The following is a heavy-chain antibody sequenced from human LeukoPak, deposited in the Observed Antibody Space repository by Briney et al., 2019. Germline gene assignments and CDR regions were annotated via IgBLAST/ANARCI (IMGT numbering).Heavy chain of an antibody. CDR1: GFTFSSYG. D-gene: IGHD5-12*01. Sequence: GGSLRLSCAASGFTFSSYGMHWVRQAPGKGLEWVAVIWYDGSNKYYADSVKGRFTISRDNSKNTLYLQMNSLRAEDTAVYYCARDSSGKAHVTPFDYWGQGTLVTVSS. CDR2: IWYDGSNK. J-gene: IGHJ4*02. V-gene: IGHV3-33*01. CDR3: ARDSSGKAHVTPFDY.